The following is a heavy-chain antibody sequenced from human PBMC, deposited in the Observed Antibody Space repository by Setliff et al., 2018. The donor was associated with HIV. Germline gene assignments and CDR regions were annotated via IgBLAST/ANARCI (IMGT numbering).Heavy chain of an antibody. CDR2: IKQDGSEK. CDR1: GFTFKYAW. J-gene: IGHJ4*02. Sequence: GGSLRLSCAASGFTFKYAWISWVRQAPGKGLEWVANIKQDGSEKNYMDSVKGRFTISRDNAKNSLYLQMNSLRVEDTAVYYCATDCAVVGGTGSLDSWGQGTLVTVSS. V-gene: IGHV3-7*03. D-gene: IGHD1-26*01. CDR3: ATDCAVVGGTGSLDS.